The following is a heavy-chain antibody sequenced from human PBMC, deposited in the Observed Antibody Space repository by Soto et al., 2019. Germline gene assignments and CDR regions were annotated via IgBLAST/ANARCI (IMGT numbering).Heavy chain of an antibody. J-gene: IGHJ5*02. Sequence: SETLSLTCTVSGGSISSDDNYWNWIRQPPGKGLEWIGYIYYRGNTYYNPSLKSRVTISVDTSKNQFSVRLSSVTAADTAVYYCARAYYDTQAYSLDPWCPGTLVTVSS. CDR2: IYYRGNT. CDR3: ARAYYDTQAYSLDP. D-gene: IGHD3-16*01. V-gene: IGHV4-30-4*02. CDR1: GGSISSDDNY.